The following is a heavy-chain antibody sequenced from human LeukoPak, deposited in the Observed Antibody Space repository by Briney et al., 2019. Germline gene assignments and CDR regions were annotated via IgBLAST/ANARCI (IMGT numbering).Heavy chain of an antibody. CDR3: ARDLYSSAWYGIH. CDR1: GFTFSSYG. D-gene: IGHD6-19*01. V-gene: IGHV3-NL1*01. Sequence: GGSLRLSCAASGFTFSSYGMHWVRQAPGKGLEWVSLLYSDGDTYYADSVKGRFTISRDTSKNTLYLQMNSLRVDDTAVYYCARDLYSSAWYGIHWGQGTLVTVSS. CDR2: LYSDGDT. J-gene: IGHJ4*02.